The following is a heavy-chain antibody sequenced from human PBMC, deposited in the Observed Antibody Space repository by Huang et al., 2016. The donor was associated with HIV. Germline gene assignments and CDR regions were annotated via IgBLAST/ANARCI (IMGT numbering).Heavy chain of an antibody. J-gene: IGHJ4*02. CDR3: ARDHSYGWFDY. V-gene: IGHV3-11*01. Sequence: QVQLVESGGGLVKPGGSLRLSCAASGFTFSDYYMSWIRQDPGKWLEWFSYIISSGSTIYYADSVKGRFTISRDNAKNSLYLQMNSLRAEDTAVYYCARDHSYGWFDYWGQGTLVTVSS. D-gene: IGHD5-18*01. CDR2: IISSGSTI. CDR1: GFTFSDYY.